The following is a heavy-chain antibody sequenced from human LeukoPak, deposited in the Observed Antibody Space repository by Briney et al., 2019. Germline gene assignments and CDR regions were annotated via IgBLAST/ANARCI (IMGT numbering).Heavy chain of an antibody. J-gene: IGHJ5*02. CDR1: GFIFSSYG. CDR2: MSAGGENT. CDR3: TKDAGPTFNWFDP. D-gene: IGHD1-14*01. V-gene: IGHV3-23*01. Sequence: PGGSLRLSCRASGFIFSSYGMAWVRQAPGKGLEWVSTMSAGGENTHYAGSVNGRFTISRDNSKDILYLEMYSLRVEDTAVYYCTKDAGPTFNWFDPWGQGTRVTVSS.